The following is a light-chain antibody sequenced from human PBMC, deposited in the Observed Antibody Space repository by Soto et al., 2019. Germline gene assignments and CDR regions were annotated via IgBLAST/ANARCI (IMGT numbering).Light chain of an antibody. CDR1: SSDVGGYNY. Sequence: QSVLTQPPSASGSPGQSVTISCTGTSSDVGGYNYVSWYQQHPGKAHKVIIYEVSKRPSGVPDRFSGSKSGSTASLTVSGLQAEDEADYYCSSYAVTNIFVFGTGTKV. J-gene: IGLJ1*01. CDR2: EVS. V-gene: IGLV2-8*01. CDR3: SSYAVTNIFV.